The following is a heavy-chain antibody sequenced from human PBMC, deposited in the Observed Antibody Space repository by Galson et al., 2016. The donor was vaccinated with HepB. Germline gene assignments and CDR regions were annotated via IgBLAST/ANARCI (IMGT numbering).Heavy chain of an antibody. D-gene: IGHD1-26*01. Sequence: SLRLSCAASGFSINTYWMHWVRQAPGKGLVWVSRINSDGSSTNYADSVKGRFTISRDNAKNTLYLQINSLRAEDTAVYYCASIRVGATLVGAFDIWGQGTMVT. CDR2: INSDGSST. CDR3: ASIRVGATLVGAFDI. CDR1: GFSINTYW. V-gene: IGHV3-74*01. J-gene: IGHJ3*02.